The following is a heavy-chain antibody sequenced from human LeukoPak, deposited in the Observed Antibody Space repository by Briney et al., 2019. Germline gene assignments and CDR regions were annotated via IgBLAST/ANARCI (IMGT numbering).Heavy chain of an antibody. V-gene: IGHV3-9*01. J-gene: IGHJ3*02. Sequence: GGSLRLSCAASGLTFDDYAMHWVRQAPGKGLEWASGISWNSGNVGYGDSVKGRFTISRDNAKNSLYLQMNSLRTEDTALYYCAKAGGGSNLGGAFDIWGQGTMVTVSS. CDR3: AKAGGGSNLGGAFDI. D-gene: IGHD2-15*01. CDR2: ISWNSGNV. CDR1: GLTFDDYA.